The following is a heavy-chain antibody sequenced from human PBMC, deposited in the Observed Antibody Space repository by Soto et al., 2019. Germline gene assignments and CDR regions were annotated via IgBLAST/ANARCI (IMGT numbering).Heavy chain of an antibody. CDR3: ARASTTVTTLDY. Sequence: PSDTLSLTCSVSGASLSIGTDYWGWIRQPPGKGLEWIGNIHYSGSTYYNPSLKSRVTISVDRSKNQFSLKLSSVTAADTAVYYCARASTTVTTLDYWGQGTLVTVSS. J-gene: IGHJ4*02. D-gene: IGHD4-17*01. CDR1: GASLSIGTDY. V-gene: IGHV4-39*07. CDR2: IHYSGST.